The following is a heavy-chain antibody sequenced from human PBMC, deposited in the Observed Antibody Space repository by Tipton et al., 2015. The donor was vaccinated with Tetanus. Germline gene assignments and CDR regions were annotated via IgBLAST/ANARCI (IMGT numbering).Heavy chain of an antibody. Sequence: TLSLTCSVSGVSMSTTNYFWGWIRQPPGKPLEWIGSIYYSGNTFYNPSLKSRVTISVDTSKNQFSLKLSSVTAADTAVYYCARLGYDILTGYHYDSWGQGTLVTVSS. D-gene: IGHD3-9*01. J-gene: IGHJ4*02. CDR3: ARLGYDILTGYHYDS. CDR2: IYYSGNT. V-gene: IGHV4-39*07. CDR1: GVSMSTTNYF.